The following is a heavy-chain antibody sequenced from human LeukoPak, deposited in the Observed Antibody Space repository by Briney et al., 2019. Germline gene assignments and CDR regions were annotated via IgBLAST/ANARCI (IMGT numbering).Heavy chain of an antibody. CDR1: GGSISSYY. CDR2: IYYSGST. V-gene: IGHV4-59*01. D-gene: IGHD4-11*01. Sequence: PSETLSLTCTVSGGSISSYYWSWIRQPPGKGLEWIGYIYYSGSTNYNPSLKSRVTISVDTSKNQFSLRLSSVTAADTAVYYCARVRAYSMAYYFDYWSQGTLVTVSS. J-gene: IGHJ4*02. CDR3: ARVRAYSMAYYFDY.